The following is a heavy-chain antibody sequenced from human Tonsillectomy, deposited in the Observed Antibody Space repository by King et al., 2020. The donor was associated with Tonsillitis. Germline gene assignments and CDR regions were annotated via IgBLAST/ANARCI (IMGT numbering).Heavy chain of an antibody. Sequence: VQLVESGGGVVQPGRSLRLSCAASGFTFSSYAMHWVRQAPGKGLEWVAVISYDGSNKNYADSVKGRFTISRDNSKNTLYLQMNNPRVEDTAVYYCVRGHLVGATPVGDLNIWGQGTMVTVSS. CDR1: GFTFSSYA. CDR2: ISYDGSNK. D-gene: IGHD1-26*01. J-gene: IGHJ3*02. V-gene: IGHV3-30*04. CDR3: VRGHLVGATPVGDLNI.